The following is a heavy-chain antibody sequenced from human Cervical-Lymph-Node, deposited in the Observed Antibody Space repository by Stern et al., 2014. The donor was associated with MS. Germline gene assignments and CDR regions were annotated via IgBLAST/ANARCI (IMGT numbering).Heavy chain of an antibody. J-gene: IGHJ4*02. CDR2: ISWDGGST. CDR3: AKTTVTTRPFEF. Sequence: EVQLVQSGGGLVQPGRSLRLSCAASGFTVNDYSMHWVRQAPGKGLEWVSGISWDGGSTEYAVSVKGRFAISRDNAKNSLFLHMNSLRPEDTAFYYCAKTTVTTRPFEFWGQGTLVTVSS. CDR1: GFTVNDYS. V-gene: IGHV3-9*01. D-gene: IGHD4-17*01.